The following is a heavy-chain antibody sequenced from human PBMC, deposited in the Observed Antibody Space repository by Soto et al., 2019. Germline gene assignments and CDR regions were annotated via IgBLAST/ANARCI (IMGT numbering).Heavy chain of an antibody. CDR2: IIPIFGTA. J-gene: IGHJ5*02. V-gene: IGHV1-69*13. Sequence: GASVKVSCKASGGTFSSYAISWVRQAPGQGLEWMGKIIPIFGTANYAQKFQGRVTITADESTSTAYMELSSLRSEDTAVYFCARDRGPSSGYYPYWFDPWGQGTLVTVSS. D-gene: IGHD3-22*01. CDR3: ARDRGPSSGYYPYWFDP. CDR1: GGTFSSYA.